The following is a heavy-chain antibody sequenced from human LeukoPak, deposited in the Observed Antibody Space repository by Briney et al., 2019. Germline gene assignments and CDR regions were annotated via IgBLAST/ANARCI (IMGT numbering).Heavy chain of an antibody. CDR1: GYSFTGNH. Sequence: GASVKVSCTASGYSFTGNHLHWVRQAPGQGLEWMGRTNPKSGGTNYAQKFQDRVTMTRDTSISTAYIERRRLRSDDTAVYYCAREGVSQGFLKAAPVLNDWGQGTLVIVSS. V-gene: IGHV1-2*06. CDR3: AREGVSQGFLKAAPVLND. D-gene: IGHD6-13*01. CDR2: TNPKSGGT. J-gene: IGHJ4*02.